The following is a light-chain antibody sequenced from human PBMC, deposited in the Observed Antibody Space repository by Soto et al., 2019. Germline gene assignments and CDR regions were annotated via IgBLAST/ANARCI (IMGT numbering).Light chain of an antibody. CDR1: QDISNY. V-gene: IGKV1-33*01. CDR2: DVF. Sequence: DIQMTQSPSSLSASVGDRVTITCQASQDISNYLNWYQQKPGEAPKLLIYDVFNLEPGIPSRFSGSGSGTDFTFTISNLQPEDIATYYCQQYDNLPTFGQGTRLEI. J-gene: IGKJ5*01. CDR3: QQYDNLPT.